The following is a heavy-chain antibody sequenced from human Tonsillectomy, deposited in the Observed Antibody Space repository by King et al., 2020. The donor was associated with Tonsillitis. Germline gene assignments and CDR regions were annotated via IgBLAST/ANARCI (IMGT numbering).Heavy chain of an antibody. J-gene: IGHJ5*02. Sequence: VQLVESGAEVKKPGESLRISCKASGYSFITDSITWVRQMPGKGLEWMGRIDPSDSYTNYSPSFQGHVTISTDKSISTAYLQWSSLKASDTAIYYCARHQPSRPLAGYWFDPWGQGTRVTVSS. CDR2: IDPSDSYT. CDR3: ARHQPSRPLAGYWFDP. V-gene: IGHV5-10-1*03. CDR1: GYSFITDS.